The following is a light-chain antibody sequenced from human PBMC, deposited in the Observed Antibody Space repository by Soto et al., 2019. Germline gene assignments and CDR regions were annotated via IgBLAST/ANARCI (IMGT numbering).Light chain of an antibody. J-gene: IGKJ3*01. CDR1: QGISNY. CDR3: QNYHCFSQFT. V-gene: IGKV1-27*01. CDR2: DAS. Sequence: QMTQSPSSLSASVGDRVTFTCRASQGISNYLAWYQQKPGKVPKLLIYDASTLQSGVPSRYSGSGSGTDFTHTISSLQPEDVATYYCQNYHCFSQFTFGHGTKVDIK.